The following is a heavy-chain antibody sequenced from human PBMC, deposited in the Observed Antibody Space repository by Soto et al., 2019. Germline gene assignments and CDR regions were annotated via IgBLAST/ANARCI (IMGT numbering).Heavy chain of an antibody. CDR2: LSGSGGHT. V-gene: IGHV3-23*01. CDR3: AKEGSISWTYYFDY. CDR1: GFTFSSYA. Sequence: GRSLRLSCAASGFTFSSYAMTWVRQAPGKGLEWVSALSGSGGHTYYADSVKGRFTISRDNSKNTLYLQMNSLRAEDTAVYYCAKEGSISWTYYFDYWGQGTLVTVSS. D-gene: IGHD6-13*01. J-gene: IGHJ4*02.